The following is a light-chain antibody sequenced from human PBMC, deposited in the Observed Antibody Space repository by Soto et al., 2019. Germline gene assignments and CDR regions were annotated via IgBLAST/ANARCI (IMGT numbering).Light chain of an antibody. CDR2: DAS. CDR1: QSVDNGY. CDR3: QQYGSSQWT. V-gene: IGKV3-20*01. J-gene: IGKJ1*01. Sequence: EIVLTQSPGTLSLSPGERATLSCRASQSVDNGYLAWYQQKPGQAPRLLIYDASSRATGIPDRFGGSGAGTDFTLTVSRLEPEDFAVYYCQQYGSSQWTFGQGTKVDIK.